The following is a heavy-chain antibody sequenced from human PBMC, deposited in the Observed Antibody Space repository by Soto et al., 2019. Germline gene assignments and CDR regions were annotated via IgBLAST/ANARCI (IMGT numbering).Heavy chain of an antibody. V-gene: IGHV1-69*01. CDR2: TIPIFGST. CDR3: ARGETYLGV. CDR1: RDTFSNYA. J-gene: IGHJ6*02. Sequence: QVQLVQSGAEVKKPGSSVKVSCKASRDTFSNYAINGVRQAPGQGLEWMGGTIPIFGSTKYAETFQGRVTIIADDSPSTDYMELNSLRFEDTAVYYCARGETYLGVWGQGTTVTVSS. D-gene: IGHD1-26*01.